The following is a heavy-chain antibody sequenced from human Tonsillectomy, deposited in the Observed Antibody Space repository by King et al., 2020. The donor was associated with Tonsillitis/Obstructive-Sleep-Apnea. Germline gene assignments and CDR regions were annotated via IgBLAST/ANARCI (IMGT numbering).Heavy chain of an antibody. D-gene: IGHD2-15*01. J-gene: IGHJ6*02. V-gene: IGHV3-74*02. CDR1: GFTFNSYW. CDR2: INNDGSST. Sequence: EVQLVESGGGLVQPGGSLRLSCATSGFTFNSYWMHWVRQAPGKGLVWVSRINNDGSSTTYADSVKGRFTISRDNAKNTRYLQMDSLRAEDTAVYYCTKGSGWVWGQGTTVTVSS. CDR3: TKGSGWV.